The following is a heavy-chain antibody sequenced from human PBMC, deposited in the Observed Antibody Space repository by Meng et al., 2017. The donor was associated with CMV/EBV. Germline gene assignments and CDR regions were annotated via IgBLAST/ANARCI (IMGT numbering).Heavy chain of an antibody. CDR1: GFTFSSYS. J-gene: IGHJ6*02. Sequence: GGSLRLSCAASGFTFSSYSMNWVRQAPGKGLEWASSISSSSSYIYYADSVKGRFTISRDNAKNSLYLQMNSLRAEDTAVYYCARDNDFWSGYYRYYYYYYGMDVWGQGTTVTVSS. CDR2: ISSSSSYI. CDR3: ARDNDFWSGYYRYYYYYYGMDV. V-gene: IGHV3-21*01. D-gene: IGHD3-3*01.